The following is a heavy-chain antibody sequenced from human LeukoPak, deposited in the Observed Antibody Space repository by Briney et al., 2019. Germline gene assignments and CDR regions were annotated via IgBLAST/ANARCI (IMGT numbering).Heavy chain of an antibody. D-gene: IGHD3-10*01. CDR2: NYYSGSI. CDR3: ARSLWLGSFYFDY. J-gene: IGHJ4*02. Sequence: SETLSLTCTVSGGSISSYYWSWIRQPPGKGLEWIGYNYYSGSINYDPSLKSRVTISVDTSKNQFSLKLSSVTAADTAVYYCARSLWLGSFYFDYWGQGTLVTVSS. CDR1: GGSISSYY. V-gene: IGHV4-59*01.